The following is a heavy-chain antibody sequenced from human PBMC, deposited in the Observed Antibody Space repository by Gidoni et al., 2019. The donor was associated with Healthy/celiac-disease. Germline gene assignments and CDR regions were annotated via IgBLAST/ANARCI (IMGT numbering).Heavy chain of an antibody. Sequence: EVQLVESGGGLVKPGGSLRLSCAASGFTFSCYSMNWVRQAPGKGLEWVSSISSSSSYIYYADSVKGRFTISRDNAKNSLYLQMNSLRAEDTAVYYCARDHLFLEWPRGFDYWGQGTLVTVSS. CDR3: ARDHLFLEWPRGFDY. D-gene: IGHD3-3*01. CDR2: ISSSSSYI. CDR1: GFTFSCYS. J-gene: IGHJ4*02. V-gene: IGHV3-21*01.